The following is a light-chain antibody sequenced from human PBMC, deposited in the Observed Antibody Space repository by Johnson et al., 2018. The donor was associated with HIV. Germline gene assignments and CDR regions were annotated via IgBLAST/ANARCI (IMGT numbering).Light chain of an antibody. V-gene: IGLV1-51*02. CDR3: GTWDSSLSAYV. J-gene: IGLJ1*01. Sequence: QSVLTQPPSVSAAPGQKVTISCSVSSSDMGNYAVSWYQQLPGTAPKLLIYENNKRPSGIPDRFSGSKSGTSATLDITGLQTGDEADYYCGTWDSSLSAYVFGTGTKVTVL. CDR2: ENN. CDR1: SSDMGNYA.